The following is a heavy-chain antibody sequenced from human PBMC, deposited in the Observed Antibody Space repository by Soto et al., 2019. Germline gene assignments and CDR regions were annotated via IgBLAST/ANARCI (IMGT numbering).Heavy chain of an antibody. CDR2: IYSGGST. CDR1: GFTVSSNY. D-gene: IGHD3-22*01. V-gene: IGHV3-53*01. CDR3: HTHLYYDRSIGY. Sequence: GGSLRLSCAASGFTVSSNYMSWVRQAPGKGLEWVSVIYSGGSTYYADSVKGRFTISRDNSKNTLYLQMNSLRAEDTAVYYCHTHLYYDRSIGYWGQGTLVTVSS. J-gene: IGHJ4*02.